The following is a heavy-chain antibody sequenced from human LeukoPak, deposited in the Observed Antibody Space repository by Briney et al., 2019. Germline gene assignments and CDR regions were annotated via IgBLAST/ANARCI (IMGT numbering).Heavy chain of an antibody. V-gene: IGHV3-53*01. CDR1: GFTVSSNY. D-gene: IGHD3-22*01. CDR3: ARYYYDSSGPDY. CDR2: IYGGGNT. J-gene: IGHJ4*02. Sequence: GGSLRLSCAASGFTVSSNYMSWVRQAPGKGLEWVSVIYGGGNTYYADSVKGRFTISRDNAKNSLYLQMNSLRAEDTAMYYCARYYYDSSGPDYWGQGTLVTVSS.